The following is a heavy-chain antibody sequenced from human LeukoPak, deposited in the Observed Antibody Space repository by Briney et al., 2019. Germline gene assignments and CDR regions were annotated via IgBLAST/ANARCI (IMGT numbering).Heavy chain of an antibody. CDR3: AREQQLTHYYYYYYMDV. CDR1: GGSFSGYY. V-gene: IGHV4-34*01. CDR2: IYYSGST. Sequence: SETLSLTCAVYGGSFSGYYWSWIRQPPGKGLEWIGSIYYSGSTYYNPSLKSRVTISVDTSKNQFSLKLSSVTAADTAVYYCAREQQLTHYYYYYYMDVWGKGTTVTVSS. J-gene: IGHJ6*03. D-gene: IGHD6-13*01.